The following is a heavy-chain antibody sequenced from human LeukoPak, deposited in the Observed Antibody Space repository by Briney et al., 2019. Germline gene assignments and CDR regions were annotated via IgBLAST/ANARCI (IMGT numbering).Heavy chain of an antibody. CDR1: GDSIYSGDYY. CDR3: ARVFAVAGTTDSGWHFDL. D-gene: IGHD6-19*01. CDR2: IYYSGKT. V-gene: IGHV4-30-4*01. J-gene: IGHJ2*01. Sequence: SETLSLTCTVSGDSIYSGDYYWTWIRQPPGKGLEWIAYIYYSGKTYYNPSLESRIAMSLDTSKNQFSLKLSSVTAADTAVYYCARVFAVAGTTDSGWHFDLWGRGTLVTVSS.